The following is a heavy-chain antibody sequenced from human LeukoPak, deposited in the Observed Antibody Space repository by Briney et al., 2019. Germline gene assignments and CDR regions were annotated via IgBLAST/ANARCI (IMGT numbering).Heavy chain of an antibody. J-gene: IGHJ6*03. CDR3: ARGEYSSSWQYYYYYYMDV. CDR2: IYYSGST. V-gene: IGHV4-31*03. D-gene: IGHD6-13*01. CDR1: GGSISSGGYY. Sequence: SETLSLTCTVSGGSISSGGYYWSWIRQHPGKGLEWIGYIYYSGSTYYNPSLKSRVTISVDTSKNQFSLKLSSVTATDTAVYYCARGEYSSSWQYYYYYYMDVWGKGTTVTVSS.